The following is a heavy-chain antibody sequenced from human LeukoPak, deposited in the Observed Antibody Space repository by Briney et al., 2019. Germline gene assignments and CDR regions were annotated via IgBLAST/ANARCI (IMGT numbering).Heavy chain of an antibody. D-gene: IGHD2-8*02. Sequence: VASVKVSCKASGYTFTGYYMHWVRQAPGQGLEWMGWINPNSGGTNYAQKLQGRVTMTTDTSTSTAYMELRSLRSDDTAVYYCAREGRGGLTTGRWFDPWGQGTLVTVSS. V-gene: IGHV1-2*02. CDR1: GYTFTGYY. CDR2: INPNSGGT. J-gene: IGHJ5*02. CDR3: AREGRGGLTTGRWFDP.